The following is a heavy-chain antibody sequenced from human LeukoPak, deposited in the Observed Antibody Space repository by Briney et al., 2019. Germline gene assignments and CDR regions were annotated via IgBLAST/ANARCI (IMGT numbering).Heavy chain of an antibody. V-gene: IGHV3-23*01. CDR1: GFTFSSYA. CDR3: AKVVGIAVAATLDY. Sequence: QPGGSLRLSCAASGFTFSSYAMSWVRQAPGKGLEWVSAISGSGGSTYYADSVKGRFTISRDNSKNTLYLQMNSLRAEDTAVYYCAKVVGIAVAATLDYWGQGTLVTVSS. J-gene: IGHJ4*02. D-gene: IGHD6-19*01. CDR2: ISGSGGST.